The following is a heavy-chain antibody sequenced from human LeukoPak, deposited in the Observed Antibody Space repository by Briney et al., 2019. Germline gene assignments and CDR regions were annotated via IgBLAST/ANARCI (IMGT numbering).Heavy chain of an antibody. CDR2: IKQDGSEK. CDR3: ARDLAGPPQEAFDI. Sequence: GGSLRLSCAASGFTFSSYWMSWVRQAPGKGLEWVANIKQDGSEKYYVDSVKGRFTISRDNAENSLYLQMTSLRAEDTAAYYCARDLAGPPQEAFDIWGQGTMVTVSS. V-gene: IGHV3-7*01. J-gene: IGHJ3*02. CDR1: GFTFSSYW.